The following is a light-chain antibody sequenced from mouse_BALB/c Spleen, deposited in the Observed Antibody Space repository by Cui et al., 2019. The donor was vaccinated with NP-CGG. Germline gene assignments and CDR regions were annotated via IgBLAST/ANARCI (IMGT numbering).Light chain of an antibody. Sequence: QAAATQASALTPSPGETVTLTCRSSTGAVTTNNYANWVQEKPDHLFTGLIGGTNNRVPGVPARFSGSLIGDKAALTITGAQTEDEAIYFCALWYSNHWVFGGGTKLTVL. V-gene: IGLV1*01. CDR3: ALWYSNHWV. CDR1: TGAVTTNNY. J-gene: IGLJ1*01. CDR2: GTN.